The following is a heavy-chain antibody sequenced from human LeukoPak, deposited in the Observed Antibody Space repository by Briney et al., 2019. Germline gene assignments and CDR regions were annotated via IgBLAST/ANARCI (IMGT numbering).Heavy chain of an antibody. Sequence: SETLSLTCTVSGGSISSYYWSWIRHPPGKGLEWIGYIYYSGSTNYNPSLKSRVTISVDTSKNQFSLKLSPVTAADTAVYYCARDLIVGAAIYYMDVWGKGTTVTVSS. CDR3: ARDLIVGAAIYYMDV. CDR2: IYYSGST. V-gene: IGHV4-59*01. D-gene: IGHD1-26*01. J-gene: IGHJ6*03. CDR1: GGSISSYY.